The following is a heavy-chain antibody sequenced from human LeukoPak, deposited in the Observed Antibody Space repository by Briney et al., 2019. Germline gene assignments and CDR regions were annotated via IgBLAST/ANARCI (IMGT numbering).Heavy chain of an antibody. CDR1: GFTFSSYS. J-gene: IGHJ4*02. CDR2: ISSSSSYI. V-gene: IGHV3-21*01. D-gene: IGHD4-17*01. Sequence: SGGSLRLSCAASGFTFSSYSMNWVRQAPGKGLEWVSSISSSSSYIYYADSVKGRFTISRDNAKNSLYLQMNSLRAEDTAVYYCARDPDYGDAQSKPIDYWGQGTLVTVSS. CDR3: ARDPDYGDAQSKPIDY.